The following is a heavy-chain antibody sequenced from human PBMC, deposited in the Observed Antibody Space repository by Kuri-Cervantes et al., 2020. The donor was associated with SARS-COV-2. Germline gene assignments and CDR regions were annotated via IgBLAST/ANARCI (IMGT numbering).Heavy chain of an antibody. CDR3: AREMRMGVAVREVGMDV. D-gene: IGHD2-15*01. J-gene: IGHJ6*02. CDR2: ISYDTRNK. CDR1: GFTFSSYG. V-gene: IGHV3-30*03. Sequence: GESLKISCAASGFTFSSYGMHWVRQAPGKGLEWVAVISYDTRNKYYADSVKGRFTISRDNSKNTLYLQVNSLRAEDTAVYYCAREMRMGVAVREVGMDVWGQGTTVTVSS.